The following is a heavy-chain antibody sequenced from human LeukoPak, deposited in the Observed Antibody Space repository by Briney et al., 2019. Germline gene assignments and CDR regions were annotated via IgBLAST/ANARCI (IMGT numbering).Heavy chain of an antibody. CDR1: GYTFTSYD. V-gene: IGHV1-8*01. D-gene: IGHD4-17*01. CDR2: MNPNSGNT. J-gene: IGHJ1*01. Sequence: ASVKVSCKASGYTFTSYDINWVRQATRQGLEWMGWMNPNSGNTGYAQKFQGRVTMTRNTSISTAYMELSSLRSEDTAVYYCARGHEETMVTTISEIYFQHWGQGTLVTVSS. CDR3: ARGHEETMVTTISEIYFQH.